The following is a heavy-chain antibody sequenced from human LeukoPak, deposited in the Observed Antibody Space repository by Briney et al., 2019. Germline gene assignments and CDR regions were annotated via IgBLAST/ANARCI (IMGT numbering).Heavy chain of an antibody. CDR2: IIPIFGTA. CDR1: GDTFTVDV. D-gene: IGHD4-17*01. V-gene: IGHV1-69*13. J-gene: IGHJ4*02. Sequence: AVRVSCKESGDTFTVDVIRWGRQGPGEGGGRRGGIIPIFGTANYAQKFQGRVTITADESTSTAYMELRSLRSDDTAVYYCARVSDYGDYAGIFDYWGQGTLVTVSS. CDR3: ARVSDYGDYAGIFDY.